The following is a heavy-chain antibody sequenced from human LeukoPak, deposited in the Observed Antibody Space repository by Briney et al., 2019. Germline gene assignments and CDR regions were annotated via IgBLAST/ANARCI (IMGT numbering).Heavy chain of an antibody. J-gene: IGHJ4*02. Sequence: SETLSLTCAVYGGSFSGYYWSWIRQPPGKGLEWIGSIYYSGSTYYNPSLKSRVTISVDTSKNQFSLKLSSVTAADTAVYYCARRGSGWYYFDYWGQGTLVTVSS. D-gene: IGHD6-19*01. CDR3: ARRGSGWYYFDY. CDR1: GGSFSGYY. V-gene: IGHV4-34*01. CDR2: IYYSGST.